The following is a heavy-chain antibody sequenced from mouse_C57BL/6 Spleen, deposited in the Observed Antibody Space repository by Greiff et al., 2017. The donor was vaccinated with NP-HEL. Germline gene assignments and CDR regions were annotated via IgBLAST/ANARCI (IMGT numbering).Heavy chain of an antibody. CDR2: IWRGGST. CDR1: GFSLTSYG. D-gene: IGHD1-1*01. V-gene: IGHV2-5*01. Sequence: QVQLKESGPGLVQPSQSLSITCTVSGFSLTSYGVHWVRQSPGKGLEWLGVIWRGGSTDYNAAFMSRLSITKDNSKSQVFFKMNSLQADDTAIYYCAKGGYGSSYEYFDVWGTGTTVTVSS. J-gene: IGHJ1*03. CDR3: AKGGYGSSYEYFDV.